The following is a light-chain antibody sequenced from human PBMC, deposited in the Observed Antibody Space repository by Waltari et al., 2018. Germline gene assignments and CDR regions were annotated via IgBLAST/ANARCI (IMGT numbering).Light chain of an antibody. V-gene: IGLV9-49*03. CDR2: VGTGGIVG. CDR3: GADHGSGSSFVYV. J-gene: IGLJ1*01. Sequence: VLTQPPSASASLGASVTLTCTLSSGDSNYKVDWYPQRPGKGPRFVMRVGTGGIVGSKGDGIPDRFSVLGSGLNRYLTIKNIQEEDESDYHCGADHGSGSSFVYVFGTGTKVTVL. CDR1: SGDSNYK.